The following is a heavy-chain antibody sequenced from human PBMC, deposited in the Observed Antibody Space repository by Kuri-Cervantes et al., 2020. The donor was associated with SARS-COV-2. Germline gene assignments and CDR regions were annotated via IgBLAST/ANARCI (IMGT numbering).Heavy chain of an antibody. J-gene: IGHJ3*01. CDR3: ARGNVAVAGDAFDV. D-gene: IGHD6-19*01. CDR2: IFTDDKT. V-gene: IGHV3-66*01. Sequence: GESLKISCAASGFNFSRTDMHWVRQAPGKGLEWVSVIFTDDKTYYADSVKDRVNMSRDNFRNTVFLQINSLRADDTAVYYCARGNVAVAGDAFDVWGHGTVVTVSS. CDR1: GFNFSRTD.